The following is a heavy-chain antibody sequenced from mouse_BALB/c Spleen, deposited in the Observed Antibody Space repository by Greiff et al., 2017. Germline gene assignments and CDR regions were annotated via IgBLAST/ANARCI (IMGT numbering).Heavy chain of an antibody. J-gene: IGHJ2*01. V-gene: IGHV2-4-1*01. CDR3: ARSGGYYYGSSFDY. CDR1: GFSLTSYG. CDR2: IWSGGST. D-gene: IGHD1-1*01. Sequence: VQLQESGPGLVQPSQSLSITCTVSGFSLTSYGVHWVRQSPGKGLEWLGVIWSGGSTDYNAAFISRLSISKDNSKSQVFFKMNSLQADDTAIYYCARSGGYYYGSSFDYWGQGTTLTVSS.